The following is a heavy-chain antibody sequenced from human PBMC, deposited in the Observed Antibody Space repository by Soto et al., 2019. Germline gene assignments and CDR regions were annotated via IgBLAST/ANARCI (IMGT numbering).Heavy chain of an antibody. Sequence: SCVTSGFTFNSYWMSWVRQTPGQGLECVARINHDGSDKNYVDSVKGRFTISRDNAKNSLFLQMNSLRADDTAVYYCTTLSWDASDWHWGLGALVTVSS. V-gene: IGHV3-7*03. CDR2: INHDGSDK. CDR3: TTLSWDASDWH. CDR1: GFTFNSYW. J-gene: IGHJ4*02. D-gene: IGHD6-19*01.